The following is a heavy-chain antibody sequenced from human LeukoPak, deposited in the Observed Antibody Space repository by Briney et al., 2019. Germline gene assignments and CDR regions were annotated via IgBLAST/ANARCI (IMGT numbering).Heavy chain of an antibody. CDR3: ARVGSSWHKELDY. Sequence: ASVKVSCKASGYTFTGYYMHWVRQAPGQGLEWMGWINPNSGGTNYAQKFQGRVTMTRDTSISTAYMELSRLRSDDAAVYYCARVGSSWHKELDYWGQGTLVTVSS. D-gene: IGHD6-13*01. J-gene: IGHJ4*02. V-gene: IGHV1-2*02. CDR2: INPNSGGT. CDR1: GYTFTGYY.